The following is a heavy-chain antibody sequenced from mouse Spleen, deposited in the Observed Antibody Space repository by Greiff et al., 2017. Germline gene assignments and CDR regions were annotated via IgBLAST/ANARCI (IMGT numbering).Heavy chain of an antibody. Sequence: EVQLQQSGPELVKPGASVKIPCKASGYTFTDYNMDWVKQSHGKSLEWIGDINPNNGGTIYNQRFKGKATLTVDKSSSTAYMELRSLTSEDTAVYYCARGRDGYSIYAMDYWGQGTSVTVSS. CDR3: ARGRDGYSIYAMDY. V-gene: IGHV1-18*01. D-gene: IGHD2-3*01. CDR2: INPNNGGT. J-gene: IGHJ4*01. CDR1: GYTFTDYN.